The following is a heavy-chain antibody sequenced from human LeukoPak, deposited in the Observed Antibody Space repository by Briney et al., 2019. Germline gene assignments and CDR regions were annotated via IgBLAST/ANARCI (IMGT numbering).Heavy chain of an antibody. CDR1: GFTFSSYD. CDR2: IGTAGDT. V-gene: IGHV3-13*01. CDR3: ARGSMRGSYDDLLGY. D-gene: IGHD1-26*01. J-gene: IGHJ4*02. Sequence: PGGSLRLSCAASGFTFSSYDMHWVRQATGKGLEWVSAIGTAGDTYYPGSVKGRFTISRENAKNSLYHQMNSLRAGDTAVYYCARGSMRGSYDDLLGYWGQGTLVTVSS.